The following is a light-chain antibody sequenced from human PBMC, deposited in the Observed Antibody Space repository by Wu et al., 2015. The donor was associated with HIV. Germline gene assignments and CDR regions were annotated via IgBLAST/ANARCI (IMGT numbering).Light chain of an antibody. J-gene: IGKJ2*03. CDR3: QHYGNSPRS. CDR1: QTINNNY. V-gene: IGKV3-20*01. CDR2: GAS. Sequence: ESVLTQSPGTLSLSPGERATLSCRASQTINNNYLAWYQQKFGQAPRLLIYGASSRAAGIPDRFSGSGSGTDFTLTISRLEPEDFAVYYCQHYGNSPRSFGPGTKLEIK.